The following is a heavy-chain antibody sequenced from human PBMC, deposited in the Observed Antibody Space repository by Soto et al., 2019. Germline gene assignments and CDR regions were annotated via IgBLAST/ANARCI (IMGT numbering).Heavy chain of an antibody. Sequence: ASVKVSCKASGGTFSSYAISWVRQAPGQGLEWMGGISAINGNTNYAQKLQGRVTMTTDTSTSTAYMELRSLRSDDTAVYYCARDYYDSSGYWGLDAFDIWGQGTMVTVTS. CDR3: ARDYYDSSGYWGLDAFDI. D-gene: IGHD3-22*01. CDR1: GGTFSSYA. J-gene: IGHJ3*02. CDR2: ISAINGNT. V-gene: IGHV1-18*01.